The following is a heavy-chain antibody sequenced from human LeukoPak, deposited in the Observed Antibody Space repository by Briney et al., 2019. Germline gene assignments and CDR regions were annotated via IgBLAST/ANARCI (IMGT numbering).Heavy chain of an antibody. CDR1: GGSFSGYY. J-gene: IGHJ5*02. CDR2: INHSGST. D-gene: IGHD1-26*01. V-gene: IGHV4-34*01. Sequence: RASETLSLTCAVYGGSFSGYYWSWIRQPPGKGLEWIGEINHSGSTNYNPSLKSRVTISVDTSKNQFSLKLSSVTAADTAVYYCARVWRIGQPNNWFDPWGQGTLVTVSS. CDR3: ARVWRIGQPNNWFDP.